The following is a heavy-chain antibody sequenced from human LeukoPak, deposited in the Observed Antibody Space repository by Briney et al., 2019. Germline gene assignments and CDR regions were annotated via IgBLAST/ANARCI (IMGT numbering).Heavy chain of an antibody. CDR3: ARQGNYGDYFDY. V-gene: IGHV5-51*01. Sequence: GESLQISCQGSGYLFTSYWIGWVRPLPGKGLEWMGIIYPGDSDTRYSPSFQGQVTISADTSISTAYLQWSSLKASDTAMYYCARQGNYGDYFDYWGQGTLVTVSS. J-gene: IGHJ4*02. CDR2: IYPGDSDT. D-gene: IGHD4-17*01. CDR1: GYLFTSYW.